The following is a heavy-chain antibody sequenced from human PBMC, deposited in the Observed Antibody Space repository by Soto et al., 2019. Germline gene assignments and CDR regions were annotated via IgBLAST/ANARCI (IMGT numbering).Heavy chain of an antibody. J-gene: IGHJ6*02. CDR1: GGYVSSGTYY. V-gene: IGHV4-61*01. Sequence: SETLSLTCTVSGGYVSSGTYYWNWIRQPPGKGQEWIGYIYYSGSTKYTPSLKSRAAISVDTSKKQFSLKLKSVTAVDTAVYYYAREKLGRRTTGFYYYGMDVGGQGTTVTVSS. CDR2: IYYSGST. D-gene: IGHD4-17*01. CDR3: AREKLGRRTTGFYYYGMDV.